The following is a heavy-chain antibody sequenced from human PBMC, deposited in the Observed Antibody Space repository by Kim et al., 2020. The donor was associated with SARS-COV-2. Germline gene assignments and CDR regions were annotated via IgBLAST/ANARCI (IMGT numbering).Heavy chain of an antibody. CDR1: GYTFTSYG. J-gene: IGHJ5*02. V-gene: IGHV1-18*04. Sequence: ASVKVSCKASGYTFTSYGISWVRQAPGQGLEWMGWISAYNGNTNYAQKLQGRVTMTTDTSTSTAYMELRSLRSDDTAVYYCARDHTNDIVVVPAAKSSSWYWFDPWGQGTLVTVSS. D-gene: IGHD2-2*01. CDR2: ISAYNGNT. CDR3: ARDHTNDIVVVPAAKSSSWYWFDP.